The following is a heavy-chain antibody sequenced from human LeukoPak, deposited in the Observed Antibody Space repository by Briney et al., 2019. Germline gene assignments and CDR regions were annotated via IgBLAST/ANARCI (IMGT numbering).Heavy chain of an antibody. J-gene: IGHJ4*02. D-gene: IGHD3-10*01. CDR2: IIPILGIA. Sequence: SVKVSCKASGYTFTGYYMHWVRQAPGQGLEWMGRIIPILGIANYAQKFQGRVTITADKSTSTAYMELSSLRSEDTAVYYCARYNFHGSGSYQVDYWGQGTLVTVSS. CDR1: GYTFTGYY. CDR3: ARYNFHGSGSYQVDY. V-gene: IGHV1-69*02.